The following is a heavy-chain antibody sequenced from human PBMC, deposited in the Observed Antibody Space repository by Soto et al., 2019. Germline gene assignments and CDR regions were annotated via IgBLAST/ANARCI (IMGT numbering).Heavy chain of an antibody. Sequence: ASVKVSCKASGYTFTGYYMHWVRQAPGQGLEWMGWINPNSGGTNYAQKFQGWVTMTRDTSISTAYMELSRLRSDDTAVYYCARGDHYGSGSYQYYYYGMDVWGQGTTVTVSS. CDR3: ARGDHYGSGSYQYYYYGMDV. D-gene: IGHD3-10*01. J-gene: IGHJ6*02. CDR2: INPNSGGT. V-gene: IGHV1-2*04. CDR1: GYTFTGYY.